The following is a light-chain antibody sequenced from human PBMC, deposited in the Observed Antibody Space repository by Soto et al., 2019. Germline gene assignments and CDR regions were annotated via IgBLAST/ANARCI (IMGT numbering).Light chain of an antibody. CDR1: NSNIGSNT. J-gene: IGLJ1*01. V-gene: IGLV1-44*01. CDR2: YDN. CDR3: AAWDVRLNGRV. Sequence: QSVLTQPPSASGTPGQRVTITCSGSNSNIGSNTVNWYQQLPGTAPKLLIYYDNLRPSGVPDRISGSKSGTSASLAISGLQSDDEAYYYCAAWDVRLNGRVFGTWPKATVL.